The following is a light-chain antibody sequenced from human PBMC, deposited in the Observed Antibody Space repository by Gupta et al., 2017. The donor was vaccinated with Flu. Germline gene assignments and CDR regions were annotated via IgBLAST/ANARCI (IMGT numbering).Light chain of an antibody. CDR1: RSNIGAGFD. V-gene: IGLV1-40*01. CDR3: QSFDSSWGGYV. Sequence: TISCTGSRSNIGAGFDVHWYQVLPGTAPKLLIYGSDNRPSGVPDRFSGSKSGTSASLAITGLQVEDEAEYCCQSFDSSWGGYVFATGTKVTVV. CDR2: GSD. J-gene: IGLJ1*01.